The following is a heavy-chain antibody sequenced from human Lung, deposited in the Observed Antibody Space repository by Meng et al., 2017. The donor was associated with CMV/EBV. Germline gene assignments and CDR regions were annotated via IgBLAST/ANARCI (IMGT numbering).Heavy chain of an antibody. V-gene: IGHV3-43D*03. CDR2: ISWDGGST. J-gene: IGHJ6*02. Sequence: GGSLRLXCAASGFTFDDHAMHWVRQAPGKGLEWISLISWDGGSTYYADSVKGRFTTSRDNSENSLYLQINSLRVEDTAMYYCAKATVSAAGFPHMDVWGQGTXVTVSS. CDR3: AKATVSAAGFPHMDV. CDR1: GFTFDDHA. D-gene: IGHD6-13*01.